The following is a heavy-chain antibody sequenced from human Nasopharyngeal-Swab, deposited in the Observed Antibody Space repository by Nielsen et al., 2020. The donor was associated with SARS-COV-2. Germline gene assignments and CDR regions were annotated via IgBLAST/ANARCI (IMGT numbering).Heavy chain of an antibody. CDR1: GFTFSDYY. D-gene: IGHD2-21*02. CDR2: INRDGSTT. Sequence: GGSLRLSCAASGFTFSDYYMHWVRQVPGKGLVWVARINRDGSTTSYTDSVKGRFTISRDNAKNTLSLQMNSLKSEDAAIYYCAKGYGSSSVVTQFGIDVWGQGTTVTVSS. J-gene: IGHJ6*02. CDR3: AKGYGSSSVVTQFGIDV. V-gene: IGHV3-74*01.